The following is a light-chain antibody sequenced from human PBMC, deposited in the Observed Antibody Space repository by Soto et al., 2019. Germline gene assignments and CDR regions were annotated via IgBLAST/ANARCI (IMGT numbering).Light chain of an antibody. V-gene: IGKV3-15*01. CDR1: QNIGSN. Sequence: EVVMTQSPATLSASPGERVILSCRASQNIGSNLAWYQQRPGQAPRLLMYGASTRATETPARFSGSGSATDFTLTISSLQPEDFATYYCQQYKKFSRTFGQGTKVEIK. CDR3: QQYKKFSRT. J-gene: IGKJ1*01. CDR2: GAS.